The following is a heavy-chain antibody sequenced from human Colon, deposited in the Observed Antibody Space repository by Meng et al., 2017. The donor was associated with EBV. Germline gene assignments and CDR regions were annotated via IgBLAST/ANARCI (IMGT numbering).Heavy chain of an antibody. CDR2: IYHSGST. CDR1: GGSISSVYW. J-gene: IGHJ4*02. CDR3: ARGGYYSFDY. V-gene: IGHV4-4*02. D-gene: IGHD5-18*01. Sequence: QLQLQESGPGLVKPSETLSISWAVSGGSISSVYWWTWVRQSPGKGLEWIGEIYHSGSTNYNPSLKSRVTISVDKSKNQFSLKLTSVTAADTAVYYCARGGYYSFDYWGQRTLVTVSS.